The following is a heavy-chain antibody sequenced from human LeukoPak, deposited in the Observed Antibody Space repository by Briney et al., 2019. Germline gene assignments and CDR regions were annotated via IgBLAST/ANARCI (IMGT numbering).Heavy chain of an antibody. V-gene: IGHV4-39*07. CDR2: IYYSGST. CDR1: GGSISSSSYY. D-gene: IGHD1-1*01. J-gene: IGHJ4*02. CDR3: ARSRLTGTTGPFDY. Sequence: SETLSLTCTVSGGSISSSSYYWGWIRQPPGKGLEWIGTIYYSGSTYYNPSLKSRVTISVDTSKNQFSLKLSSVTAADTAVYYCARSRLTGTTGPFDYWGQGTLVTVSS.